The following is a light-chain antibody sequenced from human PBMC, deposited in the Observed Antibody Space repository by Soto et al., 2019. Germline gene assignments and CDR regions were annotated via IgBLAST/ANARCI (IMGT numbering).Light chain of an antibody. V-gene: IGLV2-14*03. Sequence: QSALTQPASVSGSPGQSITISCTGTSSDVDVYKYVSWYQQYSGKAPNLMISEVSNRPSGVSDRFSGSKSDNAASLTISGLQADDEADYYCRSYTITTTLLFGGGTKLTVL. CDR2: EVS. CDR3: RSYTITTTLL. CDR1: SSDVDVYKY. J-gene: IGLJ2*01.